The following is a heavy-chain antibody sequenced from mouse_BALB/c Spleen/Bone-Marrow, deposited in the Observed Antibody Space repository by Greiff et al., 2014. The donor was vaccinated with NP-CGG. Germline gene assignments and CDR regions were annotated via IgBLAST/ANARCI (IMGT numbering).Heavy chain of an antibody. CDR2: ISSGSSTI. V-gene: IGHV5-17*02. D-gene: IGHD3-3*01. J-gene: IGHJ4*01. CDR1: GFTFSSFG. CDR3: TRSGTLGAMDY. Sequence: DVHLVESGGGLVQPGGSRKLSCAASGFTFSSFGMHWVRQAPEKGLEWVAYISSGSSTIYYADTMKGRFTISRDNPKNTLFLQMTSLRSEDTAMYYRTRSGTLGAMDYWGQGTSVTVSS.